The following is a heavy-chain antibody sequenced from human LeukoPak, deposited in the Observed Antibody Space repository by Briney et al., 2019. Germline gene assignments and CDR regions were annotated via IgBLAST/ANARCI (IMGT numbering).Heavy chain of an antibody. CDR2: ISSSGSII. V-gene: IGHV3-48*03. CDR3: ARVRVGGYYFDY. D-gene: IGHD3-10*01. Sequence: GGSLRLSCAASGFTFSTYEMNWVRQTPGKGLEWVSYISSSGSIIFYADSVKGRFTISRDNAKNSLYRQMNSLRGEDTAVYYCARVRVGGYYFDYWGQGTLVTVSS. CDR1: GFTFSTYE. J-gene: IGHJ4*02.